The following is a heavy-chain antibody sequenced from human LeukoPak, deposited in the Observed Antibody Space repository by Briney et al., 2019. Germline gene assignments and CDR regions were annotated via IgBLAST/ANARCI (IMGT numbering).Heavy chain of an antibody. J-gene: IGHJ4*02. CDR2: IYYSGST. D-gene: IGHD3-9*01. Sequence: PSETLSLTCAVYGGSFSGYYWSWIRQPPGKGLEWIGSIYYSGSTYYNPSLKSRVTISVDKSKNQFSLKLSSVTAADTAVYYCARLGPSYYDILTGYSNDYWGQGTLVTVSS. CDR1: GGSFSGYY. CDR3: ARLGPSYYDILTGYSNDY. V-gene: IGHV4-34*01.